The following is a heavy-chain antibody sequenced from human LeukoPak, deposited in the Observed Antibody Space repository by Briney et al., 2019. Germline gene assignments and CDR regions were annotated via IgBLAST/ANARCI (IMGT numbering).Heavy chain of an antibody. J-gene: IGHJ3*02. Sequence: ASVKVSCKASGYTFTSYGISWVRRAPGPGLEWMGWISAYNGNTNYAQKLQGRVTMTTDTSTNTAYMELRSLRSDDTAVYYCARAAVVTFFAFDIWGQGTMVTVSS. CDR3: ARAAVVTFFAFDI. V-gene: IGHV1-18*01. CDR2: ISAYNGNT. CDR1: GYTFTSYG. D-gene: IGHD4-23*01.